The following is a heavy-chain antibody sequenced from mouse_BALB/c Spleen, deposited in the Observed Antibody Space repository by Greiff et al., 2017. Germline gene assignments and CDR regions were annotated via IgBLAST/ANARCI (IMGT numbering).Heavy chain of an antibody. V-gene: IGHV5-6-5*01. CDR1: GFTFSSYA. Sequence: EVQRVESGGGLVKPGGSLKLSCAASGFTFSSYAMSWVRQTPEKRLEWVASISSGGSTYYPDSVKGRFTISRDNARNILYLQMSSLRSEDTAMYYCARGNYYDYAMDYWGQGTSVTVSS. CDR2: ISSGGST. D-gene: IGHD2-4*01. J-gene: IGHJ4*01. CDR3: ARGNYYDYAMDY.